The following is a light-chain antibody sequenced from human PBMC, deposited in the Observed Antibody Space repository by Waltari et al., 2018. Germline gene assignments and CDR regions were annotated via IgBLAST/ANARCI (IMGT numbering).Light chain of an antibody. Sequence: DIVMTQYPDSLAVSLGERATIHRKSSQSVLYNSNNKNYLAWYQHKPGQPPKLLIYWASSRESGVPDRFSGSGSGTDFTLTISTLQAEDVAVYYCQQYYNIPWTFGQGTKVEVK. J-gene: IGKJ1*01. CDR3: QQYYNIPWT. CDR2: WAS. V-gene: IGKV4-1*01. CDR1: QSVLYNSNNKNY.